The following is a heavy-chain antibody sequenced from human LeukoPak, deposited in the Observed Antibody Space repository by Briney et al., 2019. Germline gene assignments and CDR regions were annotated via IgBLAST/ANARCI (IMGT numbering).Heavy chain of an antibody. CDR1: GGSISSSDSD. J-gene: IGHJ4*02. CDR3: ARPHSGTVNASTYGVIDY. V-gene: IGHV4-39*07. CDR2: IYYSGTT. D-gene: IGHD2-8*01. Sequence: SETLSLTCTVSGGSISSSDSDWGRIRQPPGKGLERIGNIYYSGTTYNNPSLKSRVTISFDTSKTHFSLKLSSVTAADTAMYYCARPHSGTVNASTYGVIDYWGQGTLVTVSS.